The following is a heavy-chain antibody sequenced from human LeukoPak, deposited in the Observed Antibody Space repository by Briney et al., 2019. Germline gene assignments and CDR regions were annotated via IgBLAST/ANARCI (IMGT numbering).Heavy chain of an antibody. CDR2: IRYDGNGE. Sequence: PGGSLRLSCAASGFTSNHYGMHWVRQTPGKGLEWLAFIRYDGNGEYYADSMKGRFTISRDNSKNTLFLQMNSLSAEDTGVYYCARDQGEPGGSYGSNWGQGTLVTVSS. CDR1: GFTSNHYG. J-gene: IGHJ4*02. V-gene: IGHV3-30*02. D-gene: IGHD1-26*01. CDR3: ARDQGEPGGSYGSN.